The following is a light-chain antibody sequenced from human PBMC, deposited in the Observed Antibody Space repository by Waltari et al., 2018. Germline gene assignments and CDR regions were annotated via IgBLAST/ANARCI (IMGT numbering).Light chain of an antibody. J-gene: IGLJ2*01. Sequence: QSALTQPASVSGSPGQSITISCTGTSNDVGGYNPVTWYQQNPGKAPQLMIYAVSIRPSGSSILFSGSKSGNTASLTVSGLQAEDEADYYCSSYMTAVTLVFGGGTKLTVL. CDR3: SSYMTAVTLV. CDR2: AVS. CDR1: SNDVGGYNP. V-gene: IGLV2-14*03.